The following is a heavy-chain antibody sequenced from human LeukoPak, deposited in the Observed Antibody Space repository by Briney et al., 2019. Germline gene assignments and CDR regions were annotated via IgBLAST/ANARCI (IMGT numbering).Heavy chain of an antibody. D-gene: IGHD2-15*01. Sequence: TASETLSLTCTVSGGSISSYYWSWIRQPPGEGLEWIGYIYYSGSTNYNPSLKSRVTISVDTSKNQFSLKLSSVTAADTAVYYCARDSGGTVSGAFDIWGQGTMVTVSS. CDR2: IYYSGST. CDR3: ARDSGGTVSGAFDI. V-gene: IGHV4-59*01. CDR1: GGSISSYY. J-gene: IGHJ3*02.